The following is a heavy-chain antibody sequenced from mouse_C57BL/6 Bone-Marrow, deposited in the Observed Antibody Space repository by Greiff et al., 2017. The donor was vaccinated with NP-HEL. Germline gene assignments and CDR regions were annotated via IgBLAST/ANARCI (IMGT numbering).Heavy chain of an antibody. V-gene: IGHV2-2*01. CDR2: LWSGGSI. Sequence: QVQLQQSGPGLLQPSHRLSFPCTVLGFSLTSSGLHWVRQSPGKGLDWLGVLWSGGSIDYNAAFISRLSLSRDNSKSQVFFKMNSHHADDTAIYFCARVSSFDYWGQGTTLTVSS. CDR1: GFSLTSSG. J-gene: IGHJ2*01. CDR3: ARVSSFDY.